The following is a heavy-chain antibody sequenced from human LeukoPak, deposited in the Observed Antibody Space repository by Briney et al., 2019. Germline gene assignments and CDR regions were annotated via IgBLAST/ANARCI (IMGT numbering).Heavy chain of an antibody. D-gene: IGHD3-10*01. J-gene: IGHJ5*02. Sequence: SETLSLTCAVYGGSFSGYYWSWIRQPPGKGLEWLGEINHSGSTNYNTSLKSRVTISVDTSKNQFSLKLSSVTAADTAVYYCARLNSRYYYGSGTKNWFDPWGQGTLVTVSS. CDR3: ARLNSRYYYGSGTKNWFDP. CDR2: INHSGST. CDR1: GGSFSGYY. V-gene: IGHV4-34*01.